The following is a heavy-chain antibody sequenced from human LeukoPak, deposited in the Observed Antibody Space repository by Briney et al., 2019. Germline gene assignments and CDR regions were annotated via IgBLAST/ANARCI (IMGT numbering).Heavy chain of an antibody. V-gene: IGHV1-18*01. CDR2: ISTYNANT. Sequence: ASVKVSCKTSGYTFTNYGVTWVRQAPGQGLEWMGWISTYNANTNYAQNLQGRVTMTTDTSTSTVFMELRSLRSDDTAVYYCARDAGYRSGDYWGQGTLVTVSS. J-gene: IGHJ4*02. D-gene: IGHD5-24*01. CDR3: ARDAGYRSGDY. CDR1: GYTFTNYG.